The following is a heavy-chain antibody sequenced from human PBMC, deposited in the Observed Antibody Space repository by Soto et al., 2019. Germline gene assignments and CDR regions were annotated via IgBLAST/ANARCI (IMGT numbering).Heavy chain of an antibody. V-gene: IGHV4-59*01. D-gene: IGHD5-12*01. CDR3: ARGVYSGYDFDYYGMDV. CDR2: IYYSGST. J-gene: IGHJ6*02. Sequence: SETLSLTCTVSGGSISSYYWSWIRQPPGKGLEWTGYIYYSGSTNYNPSLKSRVTISVDTSKNQFSLKLSSVTAADTAVYYCARGVYSGYDFDYYGMDVWGQGTTVTVSS. CDR1: GGSISSYY.